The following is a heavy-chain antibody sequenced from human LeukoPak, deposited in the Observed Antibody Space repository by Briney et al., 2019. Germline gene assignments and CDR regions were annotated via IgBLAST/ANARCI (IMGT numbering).Heavy chain of an antibody. Sequence: GASVKVSCKASGYTFTGYHMHWVRQAPGQGLEWMGWINPNSGGTNYAQKFQGRVTMTRDTSISTAYMELSRLRSGDTAVYYCARGYDFWNGANWFDPWGQGTLVTVSS. CDR2: INPNSGGT. D-gene: IGHD3-3*01. J-gene: IGHJ5*02. CDR1: GYTFTGYH. CDR3: ARGYDFWNGANWFDP. V-gene: IGHV1-2*02.